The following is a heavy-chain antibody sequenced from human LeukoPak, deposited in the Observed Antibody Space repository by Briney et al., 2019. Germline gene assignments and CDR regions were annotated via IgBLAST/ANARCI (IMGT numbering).Heavy chain of an antibody. CDR1: RFTLEDYA. D-gene: IGHD2-15*01. V-gene: IGHV3-20*01. CDR3: ARGVSASNPSGVDAFDL. Sequence: GGSLRLSCAATRFTLEDYAMSGVRHTPEKGLEWVAGINWSGGTTGYADSVKGRFTVSRDNAKNSLSLEMNSLRVEDTALYHCARGVSASNPSGVDAFDLWGQGSVVTVSS. CDR2: INWSGGTT. J-gene: IGHJ3*01.